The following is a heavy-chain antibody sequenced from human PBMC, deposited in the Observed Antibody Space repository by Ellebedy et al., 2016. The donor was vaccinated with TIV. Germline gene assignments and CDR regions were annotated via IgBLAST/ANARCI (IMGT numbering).Heavy chain of an antibody. V-gene: IGHV1-69*04. D-gene: IGHD3-10*01. Sequence: AASVKVSCKASVCTFSSYAISWVRQAPGQGLEWMGRIIPILGIANYAQKFQGRVTITADKSTSTAYMELRSLRSDDTAVYFCARYSGSGTYYRNGMDVWGQGTTVTVSS. CDR2: IIPILGIA. CDR1: VCTFSSYA. CDR3: ARYSGSGTYYRNGMDV. J-gene: IGHJ6*02.